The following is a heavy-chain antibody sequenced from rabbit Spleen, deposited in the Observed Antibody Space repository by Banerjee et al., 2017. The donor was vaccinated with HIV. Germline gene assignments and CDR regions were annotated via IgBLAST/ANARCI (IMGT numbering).Heavy chain of an antibody. Sequence: QEQLEESGGDLVKPEGSLTLTCTASGFSFSSSYWTCWVRQAPGKGLEWIACIYAGSTGSTYYASWAKGRFTISKTSSTTVTLQMTSLTATDTATYFCARDTGTSFSTYGMDLWGQGTLVTVS. CDR3: ARDTGTSFSTYGMDL. D-gene: IGHD8-1*01. CDR1: GFSFSSSYW. J-gene: IGHJ3*01. V-gene: IGHV1S45*01. CDR2: IYAGSTGST.